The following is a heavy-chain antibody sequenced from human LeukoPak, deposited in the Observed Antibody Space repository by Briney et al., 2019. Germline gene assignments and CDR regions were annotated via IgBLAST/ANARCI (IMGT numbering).Heavy chain of an antibody. CDR3: AKDLRPDALYEFDY. Sequence: GGSLRLSCAASGYTISTYAMNWVRQAPGKGLQWVSLITGNSGMIRYTDSVKGRFTISRDNSKNIVYLQMNSLRAEDTAVYYCAKDLRPDALYEFDYCGQGTLVTVSS. CDR2: ITGNSGMI. CDR1: GYTISTYA. J-gene: IGHJ4*02. D-gene: IGHD3-3*01. V-gene: IGHV3-23*01.